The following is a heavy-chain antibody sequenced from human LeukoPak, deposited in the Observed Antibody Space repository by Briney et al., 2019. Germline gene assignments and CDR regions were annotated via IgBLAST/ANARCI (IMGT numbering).Heavy chain of an antibody. V-gene: IGHV4-39*01. CDR1: GGSISSSSYY. J-gene: IGHJ4*02. CDR2: IYYSGST. D-gene: IGHD1-14*01. CDR3: ARLAGNRLLEYYSDY. Sequence: PSETLSLTCTVSGGSISSSSYYWGWIRQPPGKGLEWIGSIYYSGSTYYNPSVKSRVTISVDTSKNQFSLKLSSVTAADTAVYYCARLAGNRLLEYYSDYWGQGTLVTVSS.